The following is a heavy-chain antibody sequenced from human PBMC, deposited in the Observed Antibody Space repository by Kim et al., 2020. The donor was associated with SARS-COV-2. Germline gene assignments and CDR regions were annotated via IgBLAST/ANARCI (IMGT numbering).Heavy chain of an antibody. D-gene: IGHD5-18*01. V-gene: IGHV4-4*02. Sequence: SETLSRTCAVSGGSISSSNWWSWVRQPPGKGLEWIGEIYHSGSTNYNPSLKSRVTISVDKSKNQFSLKLSSVTAADTAVYYCARASSYGFDWYFDLWGRGTLVTVSS. J-gene: IGHJ2*01. CDR2: IYHSGST. CDR1: GGSISSSNW. CDR3: ARASSYGFDWYFDL.